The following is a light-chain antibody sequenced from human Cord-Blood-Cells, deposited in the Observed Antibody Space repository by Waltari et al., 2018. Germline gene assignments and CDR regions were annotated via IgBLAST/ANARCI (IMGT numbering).Light chain of an antibody. Sequence: SSVLTQPPSVSVAPGKMARITTGANNIGGNNVHWYQQKPGQAPQLVIYYDRARPPGIPERFSGSNSGNTATLTISRVEAGDEADDYCRVWDSSSDHYVFGTGTKVTV. V-gene: IGLV3-21*04. CDR2: YDR. CDR1: NIGGNN. J-gene: IGLJ1*01. CDR3: RVWDSSSDHYV.